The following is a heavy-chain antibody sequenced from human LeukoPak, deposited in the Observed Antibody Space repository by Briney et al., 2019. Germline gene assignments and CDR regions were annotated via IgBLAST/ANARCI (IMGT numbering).Heavy chain of an antibody. Sequence: GGSLRLSCAASGFTFSSYEMNWVRQAPGKGLEWVSYISSSGSTIYYADSVKGRFTISRDNAKNSLYLQMNSLRAEDTALYYCARDGAVVVTAKDYYYYMDVWGKGTTVTVSS. D-gene: IGHD2-21*02. CDR3: ARDGAVVVTAKDYYYYMDV. CDR1: GFTFSSYE. V-gene: IGHV3-48*03. J-gene: IGHJ6*03. CDR2: ISSSGSTI.